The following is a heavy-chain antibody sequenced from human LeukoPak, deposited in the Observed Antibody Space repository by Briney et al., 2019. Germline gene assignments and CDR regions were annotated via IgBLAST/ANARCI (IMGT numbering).Heavy chain of an antibody. CDR1: GFTFSNYA. D-gene: IGHD1-7*01. CDR2: IGGSGGSK. Sequence: GGSLRLSCAASGFTFSNYAMTWVRQAPGKGLEWVSTIGGSGGSKFYADSVKGRLTISRDNSKNTLYLRMDSLRVDDTAVYYCARGALELTPDSRWGQGTLVTVSS. V-gene: IGHV3-23*01. CDR3: ARGALELTPDSR. J-gene: IGHJ4*02.